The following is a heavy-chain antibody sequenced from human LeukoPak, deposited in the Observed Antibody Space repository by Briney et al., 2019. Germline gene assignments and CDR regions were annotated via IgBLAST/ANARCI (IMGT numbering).Heavy chain of an antibody. Sequence: GGSLRLSCAASGFTVSSNYMSWIRQAPGKGLEWVSYISSSSSYTNYADSVKGRFTISRDNAKNSLYLQMNSLRAEDTAVYYCARVYGSGSAVDYWGQGTLVTVSS. J-gene: IGHJ4*02. D-gene: IGHD3-10*01. V-gene: IGHV3-11*05. CDR2: ISSSSSYT. CDR3: ARVYGSGSAVDY. CDR1: GFTVSSNY.